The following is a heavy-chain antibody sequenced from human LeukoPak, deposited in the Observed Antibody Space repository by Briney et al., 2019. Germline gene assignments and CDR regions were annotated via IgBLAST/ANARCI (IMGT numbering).Heavy chain of an antibody. J-gene: IGHJ5*02. D-gene: IGHD5-12*01. CDR1: GFTFSNHG. V-gene: IGHV3-23*01. CDR3: AKEQRGYSGYMVGSCFDP. CDR2: ISGSGGST. Sequence: PGGSLRLSCVASGFTFSNHGMSWVRQAPGKGLEWVSAISGSGGSTYYADSVKGRFTISRDNSKNTLYLQMNSLRAEDTALYYCAKEQRGYSGYMVGSCFDPWGQGTLVTVSS.